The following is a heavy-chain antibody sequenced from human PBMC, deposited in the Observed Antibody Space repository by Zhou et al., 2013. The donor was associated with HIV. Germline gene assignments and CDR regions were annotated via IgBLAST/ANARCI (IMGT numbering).Heavy chain of an antibody. CDR1: GYTFTTYG. CDR2: ISAYNGDT. CDR3: ARVPPVMIRGLMRAYVMDV. D-gene: IGHD3-10*01. J-gene: IGHJ6*02. V-gene: IGHV1-18*01. Sequence: VQLVQSGAEVEKPGASVKLSCKASGYTFTTYGIGWVRQAPGQGLEWMGWISAYNGDTNYAQKLQGRVTMTTDTSTNTAYMELRSLGSDDTAVFYCARVPPVMIRGLMRAYVMDVWGQGTTVTVSS.